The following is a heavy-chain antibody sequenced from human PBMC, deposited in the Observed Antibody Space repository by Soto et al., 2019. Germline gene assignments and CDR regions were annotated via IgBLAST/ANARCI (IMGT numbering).Heavy chain of an antibody. D-gene: IGHD6-13*01. J-gene: IGHJ5*02. V-gene: IGHV1-18*01. CDR2: ISAYNGDT. Sequence: GASVKVSCKASGYTFTSYAITWVRQAPGQGLEWMGWISAYNGDTNYAPKIQGRVTMTTDTSTTTAYMEVRSLRSDDTAIYYCARGGSVAAAGVRDWFAPRGQGTLVTVSS. CDR3: ARGGSVAAAGVRDWFAP. CDR1: GYTFTSYA.